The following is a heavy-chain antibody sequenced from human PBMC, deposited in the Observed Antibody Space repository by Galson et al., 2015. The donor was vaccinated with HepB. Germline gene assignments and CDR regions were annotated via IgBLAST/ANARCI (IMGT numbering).Heavy chain of an antibody. V-gene: IGHV3-30*04. CDR1: GFTFSSYA. J-gene: IGHJ4*02. Sequence: SLRLSCAASGFTFSSYAMHWVRQAPGKGLEWVAVISYDGSNKYYADSVKGRFTISRDNSKNTLYLQMNSLRAEDTAVYYCAREFFRVVTTYYFDYWGQGTLVTVSS. CDR2: ISYDGSNK. CDR3: AREFFRVVTTYYFDY. D-gene: IGHD4-23*01.